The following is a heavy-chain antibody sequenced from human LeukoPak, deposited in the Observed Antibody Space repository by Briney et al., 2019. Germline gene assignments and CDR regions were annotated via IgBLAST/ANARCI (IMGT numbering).Heavy chain of an antibody. V-gene: IGHV3-9*01. CDR1: GFTFDDFA. Sequence: GGSLRLSCAASGFTFDDFAMHWVRQAPGKGLEWVSGIDYNSDGIDYAASVKGRFTISRDNAKNSLYLQMNSLRTEDTALYFCAKVSSSWYLAGPGYWGQGTLVTVSS. J-gene: IGHJ4*02. CDR2: IDYNSDGI. CDR3: AKVSSSWYLAGPGY. D-gene: IGHD6-13*01.